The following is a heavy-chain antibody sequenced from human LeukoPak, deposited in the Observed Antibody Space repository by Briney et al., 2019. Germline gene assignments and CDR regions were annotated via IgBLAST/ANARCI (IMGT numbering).Heavy chain of an antibody. CDR3: ARMTTVVRIDY. V-gene: IGHV3-53*01. CDR1: GFTVSSNY. CDR2: IYSGGST. J-gene: IGHJ4*02. Sequence: GGSLRLSCAASGFTVSSNYMSWVRQAPGKGLEWVSVIYSGGSTNYADSVKGRFTISRDNSKNTLYLQMNSLRAEDTAVYYCARMTTVVRIDYWGQGTLVTVSS. D-gene: IGHD4-23*01.